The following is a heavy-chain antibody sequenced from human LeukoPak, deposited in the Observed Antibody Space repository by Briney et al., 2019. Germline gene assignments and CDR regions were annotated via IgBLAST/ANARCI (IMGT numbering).Heavy chain of an antibody. Sequence: PSETLSLTCTVSGGSISSYYWSWIRQPPGKGLEWIGYIYYSGSTNYNPSLKSRVTISVDTSKNQFSLKLSSVTAADTAVYYCAKVKAAAGHFDYWGQGTLVTVSS. CDR3: AKVKAAAGHFDY. D-gene: IGHD6-13*01. CDR1: GGSISSYY. CDR2: IYYSGST. V-gene: IGHV4-59*01. J-gene: IGHJ4*02.